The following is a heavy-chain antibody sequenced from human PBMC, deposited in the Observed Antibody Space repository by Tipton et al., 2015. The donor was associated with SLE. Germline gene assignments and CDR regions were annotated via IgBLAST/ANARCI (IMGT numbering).Heavy chain of an antibody. J-gene: IGHJ4*02. CDR1: GGSFSGYY. Sequence: TLSLTCDVYGGSFSGYYWSWIRQPPGKGLEWIGEINHSGSTNYNPSLKSRVTISVDTSKNQFSLKLSSVTAADTAVYYCARLTSGYYPSDYWGQGTLVTVSS. CDR2: INHSGST. D-gene: IGHD3-22*01. V-gene: IGHV4-34*01. CDR3: ARLTSGYYPSDY.